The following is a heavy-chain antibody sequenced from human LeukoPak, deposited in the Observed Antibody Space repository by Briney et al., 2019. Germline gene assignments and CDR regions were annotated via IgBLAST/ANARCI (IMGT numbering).Heavy chain of an antibody. J-gene: IGHJ4*02. CDR1: GFTFSSYW. CDR3: ARDGVFSFAY. CDR2: ISSGSSTI. D-gene: IGHD3-3*01. Sequence: GGSLRLSCAASGFTFSSYWMSWVRQAPGKGLEWVSSISSGSSTIYYADSVKGRFTISRDNAKNSLYLQMSSLRAEDTAVYYCARDGVFSFAYWGQGTLVTVSS. V-gene: IGHV3-48*01.